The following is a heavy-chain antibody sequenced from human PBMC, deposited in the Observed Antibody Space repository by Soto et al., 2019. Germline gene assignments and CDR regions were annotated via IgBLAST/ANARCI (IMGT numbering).Heavy chain of an antibody. V-gene: IGHV4-59*01. Sequence: QVQLQESGPGLVKPSETLSLTCTVSGGSTSGYYWSWIRQPPGKGLQWIGYVYSTKTFNYNPSPKSLLTLSFDTSKNQVSLKLSSVTAADTAVYYCAGRSQWLSDFWGQGTLVTVPS. CDR3: AGRSQWLSDF. CDR1: GGSTSGYY. J-gene: IGHJ4*02. D-gene: IGHD6-19*01. CDR2: VYSTKTF.